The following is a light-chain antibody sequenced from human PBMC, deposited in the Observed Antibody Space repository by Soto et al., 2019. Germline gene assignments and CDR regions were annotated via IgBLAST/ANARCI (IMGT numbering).Light chain of an antibody. CDR2: CNN. V-gene: IGLV1-44*01. J-gene: IGLJ1*01. CDR3: GAWGDSLNGYV. Sequence: QSVLTQSPSASGTPGQRVTISCSEGSSNIGGNTVNWYQQLPGTAPKLLIYCNNQRPSGGPDRFSGSKSGTSASLAISGLQSEDEADYYCGAWGDSLNGYVFGTGTKVTVL. CDR1: SSNIGGNT.